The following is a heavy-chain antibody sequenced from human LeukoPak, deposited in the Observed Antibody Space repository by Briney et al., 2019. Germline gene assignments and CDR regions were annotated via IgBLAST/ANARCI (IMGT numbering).Heavy chain of an antibody. D-gene: IGHD3-3*01. CDR2: IYHSGST. CDR3: ARRFLTIDNWFDP. CDR1: GGSISSGGYS. Sequence: SQTLSLTCAVSGGSISSGGYSWSWIRQPPGKGLEWIGYIYHSGSTYYNPSLKSRVTISVDTSKNQFSLKLSSVTAADTAVYYCARRFLTIDNWFDPWGQGTLVTVSS. J-gene: IGHJ5*02. V-gene: IGHV4-30-2*03.